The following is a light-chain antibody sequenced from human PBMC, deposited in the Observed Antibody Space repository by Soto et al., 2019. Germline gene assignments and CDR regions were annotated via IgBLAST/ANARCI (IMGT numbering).Light chain of an antibody. CDR2: GAS. J-gene: IGKJ1*01. CDR1: ESISSTH. CDR3: QQYGSSPGT. V-gene: IGKV3-20*01. Sequence: EIVLTQSPDTLSLSPGERATLSCRASESISSTHLGWYQKKPGQAPSLLIFGASSRATGVPDRFSGSGSGTDFTLTISGLEPEDFAVYYCQQYGSSPGTFGQGTKVDIK.